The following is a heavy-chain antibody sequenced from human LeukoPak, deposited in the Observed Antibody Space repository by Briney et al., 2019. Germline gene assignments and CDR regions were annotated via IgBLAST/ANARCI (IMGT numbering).Heavy chain of an antibody. J-gene: IGHJ4*02. V-gene: IGHV1-18*01. CDR2: ISAYNGNI. Sequence: GASVKVSCKASGYTFTSYGISWVRQAPGQGLEWMGWISAYNGNINYAQKLQGRVTMTTDTSTSTTYMELRSLRSDDTAVYYCARGLRFGVIPRPFDYWGQGTLVTVSS. CDR3: ARGLRFGVIPRPFDY. CDR1: GYTFTSYG. D-gene: IGHD3-3*01.